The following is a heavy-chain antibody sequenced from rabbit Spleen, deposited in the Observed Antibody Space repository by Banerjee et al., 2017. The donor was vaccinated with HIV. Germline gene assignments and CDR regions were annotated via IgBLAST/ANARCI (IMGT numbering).Heavy chain of an antibody. J-gene: IGHJ6*01. Sequence: QSLVESGGGLVQPEGSLTLTCKASGFDFSSGYDMCWVRQAPGKGLEWIACINIVTGKSVYASWAKGRFTMSRTSSTTVTLQMTSLTAADTATYFCARDLVTVIGWNFGLWGPGTLVTVS. D-gene: IGHD1-1*01. V-gene: IGHV1S40*01. CDR1: GFDFSSGYD. CDR2: INIVTGKS. CDR3: ARDLVTVIGWNFGL.